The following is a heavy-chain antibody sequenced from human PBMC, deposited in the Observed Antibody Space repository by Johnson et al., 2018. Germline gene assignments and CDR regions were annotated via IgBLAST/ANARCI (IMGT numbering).Heavy chain of an antibody. V-gene: IGHV3-23*01. Sequence: VQLQESGPGLVEPSGTLSLTCVVSGGSLSSSEWWSWVRQPPGKGLEWVSAISVSGGRTYYADSVKGRFTISRDNSKNSLYPQMNSLRVEDTAMYYCAQGVTRYFAMDVWGQGTTVTVSS. J-gene: IGHJ6*02. CDR3: AQGVTRYFAMDV. CDR1: GGSLSSSE. D-gene: IGHD3-10*01. CDR2: ISVSGGRT.